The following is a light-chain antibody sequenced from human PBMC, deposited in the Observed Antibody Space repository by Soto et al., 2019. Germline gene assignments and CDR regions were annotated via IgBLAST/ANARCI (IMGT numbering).Light chain of an antibody. CDR3: QHRNDWLGT. CDR2: DAS. Sequence: EIVLTQFPATLSLSPGESATLSCRASQSVGVFLAWYQQKSGQTPRLLIYDASNRAPGIPARFSGSGSGTDFTLTISTLEPEDCAVYYCQHRNDWLGTFGPGTKVDIK. V-gene: IGKV3-11*01. J-gene: IGKJ3*01. CDR1: QSVGVF.